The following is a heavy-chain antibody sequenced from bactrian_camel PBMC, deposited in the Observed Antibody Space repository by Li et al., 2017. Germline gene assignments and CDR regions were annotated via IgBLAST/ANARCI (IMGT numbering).Heavy chain of an antibody. CDR1: GYTYSGYS. V-gene: IGHV3S1*01. CDR3: SKEVEAVTIWYKY. CDR2: LDSDGGT. D-gene: IGHD6*01. Sequence: QLVESGGGSVQAGGSLRLSCAVSGYTYSGYSMAWFRQAPGKDREGVAALDSDGGTSYQDSVKGRFTISRDNAKTTLYLQLNSLKTEDTAMYYCSKEVEAVTIWYKYWGQGTQVTVS. J-gene: IGHJ4*01.